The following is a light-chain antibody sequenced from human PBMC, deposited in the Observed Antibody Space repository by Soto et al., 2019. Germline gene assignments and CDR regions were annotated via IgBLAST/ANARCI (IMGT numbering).Light chain of an antibody. CDR1: QSISSW. CDR2: KAS. V-gene: IGKV1-5*03. J-gene: IGKJ1*01. CDR3: QQYNSIRT. Sequence: DIQMTQSPSTLSASVGDRVTITCRASQSISSWLAWYQQKPGKAPKLLFYKASSLESGVPSRFSGSGSGTEFTLTISSLQPDDFATYYCQQYNSIRTFGQGTKVEIK.